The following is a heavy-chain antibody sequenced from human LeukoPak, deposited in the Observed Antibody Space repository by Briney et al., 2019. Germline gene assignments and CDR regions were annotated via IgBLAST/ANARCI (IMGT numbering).Heavy chain of an antibody. V-gene: IGHV5-51*01. CDR3: ARLVGGDYGGNWGDY. CDR1: GYSFTSYW. CDR2: IYPGDSDI. Sequence: GESLKTSCKGSGYSFTSYWIGWVRQMPGKGLEWMGIIYPGDSDIRYSPSFQGQVTISADKSISTAYLQWSSLKASDTAMYYCARLVGGDYGGNWGDYWGQGTLVTVSS. D-gene: IGHD4-23*01. J-gene: IGHJ4*02.